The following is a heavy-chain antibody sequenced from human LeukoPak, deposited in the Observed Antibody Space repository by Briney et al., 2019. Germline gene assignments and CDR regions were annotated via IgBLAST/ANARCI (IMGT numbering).Heavy chain of an antibody. J-gene: IGHJ6*03. CDR1: GGSISSYF. Sequence: SETLSLTCAVSGGSISSYFWSWIRQPPGKGLEWIGYVYFTGTTNYNPSLKSRVTISIDKSRKQLSLKLNSVTTADTAVYYCARTSASYYYYMDVWGNGTTVTISS. CDR2: VYFTGTT. V-gene: IGHV4-59*01. D-gene: IGHD3-3*01. CDR3: ARTSASYYYYMDV.